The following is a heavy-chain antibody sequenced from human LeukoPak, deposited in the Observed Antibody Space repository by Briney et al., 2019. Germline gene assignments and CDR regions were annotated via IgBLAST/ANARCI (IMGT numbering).Heavy chain of an antibody. CDR2: IKQDGSEN. J-gene: IGHJ4*02. CDR1: GFTLSSYW. D-gene: IGHD4-17*01. CDR3: ARGSTTVTV. Sequence: PGGSLRLSCAASGFTLSSYWMSWVRQAPGKGLEWVANIKQDGSENYYVDSVKGRFTISRDNGKNSLYLQMNSLRAEDTAVYYCARGSTTVTVWGQGTLVTVSS. V-gene: IGHV3-7*01.